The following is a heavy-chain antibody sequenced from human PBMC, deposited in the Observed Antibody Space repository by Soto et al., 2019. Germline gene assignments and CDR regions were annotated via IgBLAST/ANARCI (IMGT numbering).Heavy chain of an antibody. J-gene: IGHJ5*02. CDR1: GGSFSGYY. Sequence: SETLSLTCAVYGGSFSGYYWSWIRQPPGKWLEWIGEINHSGSTNYNPSLKSRVTISVDTSKNQFSLKLSSVTAADTAVYYCARRPRGYSGYDYWFDPWGQGTLVTVSS. D-gene: IGHD5-12*01. CDR3: ARRPRGYSGYDYWFDP. CDR2: INHSGST. V-gene: IGHV4-34*01.